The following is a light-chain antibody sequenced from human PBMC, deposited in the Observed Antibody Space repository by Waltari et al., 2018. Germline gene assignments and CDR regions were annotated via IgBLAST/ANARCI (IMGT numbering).Light chain of an antibody. Sequence: DIQMTQSPTSVSASVGDRVTITCRASQGIRSWLAWYQQKPGRAPKLLIYAASSLQGGVPSRFSCSGSGTEFTLTISSLQPEDVATYYCQEANSFPLTFGGGTRVE. V-gene: IGKV1-12*01. CDR2: AAS. CDR1: QGIRSW. CDR3: QEANSFPLT. J-gene: IGKJ4*01.